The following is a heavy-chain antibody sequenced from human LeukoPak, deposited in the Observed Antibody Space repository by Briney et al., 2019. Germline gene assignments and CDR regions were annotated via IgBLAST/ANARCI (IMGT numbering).Heavy chain of an antibody. CDR3: ARDLHFAFDY. V-gene: IGHV3-48*02. J-gene: IGHJ4*02. Sequence: GGSLRLSCAASGFTFSSYSMNWVRQAPGKGLEWISYILSSSTGMSYADSVKGRFTISRDNAKNSLYLPMSCPRDDDTAVYYCARDLHFAFDYWGRGTLVTVSS. CDR1: GFTFSSYS. CDR2: ILSSSTGM.